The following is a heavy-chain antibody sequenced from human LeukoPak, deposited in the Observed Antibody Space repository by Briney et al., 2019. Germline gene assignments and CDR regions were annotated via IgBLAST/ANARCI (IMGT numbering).Heavy chain of an antibody. Sequence: ASVKVSCTAAAYTFAYHFIHWGRPAPGQGLEWMGWINPNSGATNYAQNFQGRVTMTSDTSITTAYMELTSLTFNDTAVYYCARERLDTICDQWGQGTLVTVSS. CDR2: INPNSGAT. D-gene: IGHD5-18*01. J-gene: IGHJ4*02. V-gene: IGHV1-2*02. CDR3: ARERLDTICDQ. CDR1: AYTFAYHF.